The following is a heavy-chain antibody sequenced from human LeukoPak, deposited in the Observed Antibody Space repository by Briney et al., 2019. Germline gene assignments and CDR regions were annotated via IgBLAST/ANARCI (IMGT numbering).Heavy chain of an antibody. CDR1: GGSISSSSYY. CDR2: IYYSGST. J-gene: IGHJ4*02. V-gene: IGHV4-39*01. D-gene: IGHD5-12*01. Sequence: SETLSLTCTVSGGSISSSSYYWGWIRQPPGKGLEWIGSIYYSGSTYYNPSLKSRVTISVDTSKNQFSLKLSSVTAADTAVYYCARRAVEGDLESGYDLYYFDYWGQGTLVTVSS. CDR3: ARRAVEGDLESGYDLYYFDY.